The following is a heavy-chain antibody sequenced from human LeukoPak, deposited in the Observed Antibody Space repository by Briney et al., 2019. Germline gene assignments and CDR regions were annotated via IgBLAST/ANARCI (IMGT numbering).Heavy chain of an antibody. CDR1: GFTFRNYW. Sequence: QPGGSLRLSCAASGFTFRNYWMSWVRQAPGKGLEWVANIKQDGSESYYVDSVKGRFTISRDNAENSLYLQMNSLRAEDTAVYYCARDRLERRRTPDAFDIWGQGTMVTVSS. D-gene: IGHD1-1*01. V-gene: IGHV3-7*05. J-gene: IGHJ3*02. CDR3: ARDRLERRRTPDAFDI. CDR2: IKQDGSES.